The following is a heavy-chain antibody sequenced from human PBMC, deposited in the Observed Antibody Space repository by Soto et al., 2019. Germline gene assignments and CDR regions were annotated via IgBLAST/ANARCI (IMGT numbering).Heavy chain of an antibody. Sequence: QVQLVQSGAEVKKPGSSVKVSCKASGGTFSRYALNWVRQAPGQGPEWMGGIVPIFGKPKYAQKFQGRVTITADESTSTAYMELSSLRSEDTAVYYCAKDGVATLDYFDYWGQGTLVTVSS. J-gene: IGHJ4*02. D-gene: IGHD5-12*01. CDR3: AKDGVATLDYFDY. V-gene: IGHV1-69*01. CDR1: GGTFSRYA. CDR2: IVPIFGKP.